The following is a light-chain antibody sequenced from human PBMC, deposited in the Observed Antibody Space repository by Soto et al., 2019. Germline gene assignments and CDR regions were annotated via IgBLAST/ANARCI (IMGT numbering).Light chain of an antibody. J-gene: IGLJ1*01. CDR3: SSRSGTAIIYV. V-gene: IGLV2-8*01. CDR1: SSDVGTSNY. CDR2: EVT. Sequence: SVLTQPPSPSRAPGHSVTISRPGNSSDVGTSNYVSWYQQHPGKAPKLMIYEVTKRPSGVPDRFSGSKSGNTASLTVSGLQADDEADYYCSSRSGTAIIYVFGTGTKVTVL.